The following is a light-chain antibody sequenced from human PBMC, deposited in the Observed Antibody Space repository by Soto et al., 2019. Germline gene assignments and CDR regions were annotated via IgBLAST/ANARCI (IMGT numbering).Light chain of an antibody. J-gene: IGLJ3*02. Sequence: QSALTQPASVSGSPGQSITISCTGTSSDVGGCNYLSWYQQNPGKAPKVMIYEVSNRPSGVSNRFSGSKSGNTASLTISGLQAEDEADYYCSSYTTSGTPVFGGGTKLTVL. CDR1: SSDVGGCNY. CDR2: EVS. V-gene: IGLV2-14*01. CDR3: SSYTTSGTPV.